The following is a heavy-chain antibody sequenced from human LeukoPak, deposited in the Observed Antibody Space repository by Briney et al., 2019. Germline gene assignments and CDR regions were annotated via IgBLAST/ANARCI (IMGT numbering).Heavy chain of an antibody. CDR1: GFTFDDYS. CDR2: ISWNGGRT. Sequence: GGSLRLSCAASGFTFDDYSMHWVRQAPGKGLEWVSLISWNGGRTYYADSVKGRFTISRDNSENSLYLQMNSLRAEDTALYYCAKDGKNYFDYWGPGSLVTVSS. J-gene: IGHJ4*02. V-gene: IGHV3-43D*03. CDR3: AKDGKNYFDY.